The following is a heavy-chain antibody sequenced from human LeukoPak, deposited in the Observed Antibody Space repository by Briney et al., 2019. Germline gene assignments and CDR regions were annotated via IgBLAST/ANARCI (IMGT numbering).Heavy chain of an antibody. CDR2: VFYTGDT. D-gene: IGHD2-15*01. J-gene: IGHJ4*02. V-gene: IGHV4-59*08. CDR3: ARHPFATPFDH. CDR1: GGSISSFY. Sequence: SETLSLTCAVSGGSISSFYWSWIRQPPGKGLEWIGYVFYTGDTNSNPSLKSRATMSLDTPKNQFSLRLTSVTAADTAVYYCARHPFATPFDHWGRGTLVTVSS.